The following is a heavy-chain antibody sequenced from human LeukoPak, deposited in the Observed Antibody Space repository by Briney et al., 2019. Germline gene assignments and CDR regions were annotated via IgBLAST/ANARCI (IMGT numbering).Heavy chain of an antibody. Sequence: SETLSLTCAVYGGSFSDYFWGWIRQPPGKGLEWIGEINHSGRTYYNPSLKSRVSISVDTSKNQFSLNLSSVTAADTAVYYCARDVVVVPASIHYGMDVWGQGTTVTVSS. D-gene: IGHD2-2*01. J-gene: IGHJ6*02. CDR2: INHSGRT. V-gene: IGHV4-34*01. CDR1: GGSFSDYF. CDR3: ARDVVVVPASIHYGMDV.